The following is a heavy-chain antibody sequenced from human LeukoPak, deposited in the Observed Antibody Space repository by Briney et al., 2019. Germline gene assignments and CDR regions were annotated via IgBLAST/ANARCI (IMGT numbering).Heavy chain of an antibody. CDR2: INHSGST. Sequence: SETLSLTCAVYGGSFSGYYWSWIRQPPGKGLEWIGEINHSGSTNYNPSLKSRVTISVDTSKNQFSPKLSSVTAADTAVYYCARERRPLYGSGSYCFDYWGQGTLVTVSS. J-gene: IGHJ4*02. V-gene: IGHV4-34*01. D-gene: IGHD3-10*01. CDR3: ARERRPLYGSGSYCFDY. CDR1: GGSFSGYY.